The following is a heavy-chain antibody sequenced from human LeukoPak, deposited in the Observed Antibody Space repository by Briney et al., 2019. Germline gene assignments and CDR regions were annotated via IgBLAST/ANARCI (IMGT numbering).Heavy chain of an antibody. CDR3: AREYGWSTGPFGFDI. V-gene: IGHV4-39*02. CDR2: IYYSGST. Sequence: PSETLSLTCTVSGGSISSSSYYWGWIRQPPGKGLEWIGSIYYSGSTYYNPSLKSRVTISVDTSKNQFSLKLSSVTAADTAVYYCAREYGWSTGPFGFDIWGQGTMVTVSS. J-gene: IGHJ3*02. CDR1: GGSISSSSYY. D-gene: IGHD6-19*01.